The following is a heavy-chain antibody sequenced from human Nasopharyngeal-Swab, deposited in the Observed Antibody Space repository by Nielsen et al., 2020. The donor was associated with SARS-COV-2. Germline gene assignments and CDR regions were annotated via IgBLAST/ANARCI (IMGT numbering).Heavy chain of an antibody. CDR3: AREGDASVPGTLFDY. CDR1: GYTFTNYA. V-gene: IGHV7-4-1*02. D-gene: IGHD6-19*01. CDR2: INTNTGNP. J-gene: IGHJ4*02. Sequence: GESLKISCKASGYTFTNYALNWVRQAPGQGLEWMGWINTNTGNPTYAQGFTGRFVFSLDTSVSTAYLQISGLKSEDTAVYRCAREGDASVPGTLFDYWGQGTQVTVSS.